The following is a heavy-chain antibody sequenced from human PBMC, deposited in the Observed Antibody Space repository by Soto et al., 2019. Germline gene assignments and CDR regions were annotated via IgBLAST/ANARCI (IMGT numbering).Heavy chain of an antibody. J-gene: IGHJ4*02. V-gene: IGHV4-31*03. CDR3: ERGDWESYYQDS. D-gene: IGHD1-26*01. CDR1: GGSISSAGYY. CDR2: IYSSATT. Sequence: SETLSLTCTVSGGSISSAGYYWAWIRQRPGKGLEWIGYIYSSATTYSNPSLKSRIAMSIATSQNQFSLKLTSVTAADTAVYFSERGDWESYYQDSWGQGMLVTVSS.